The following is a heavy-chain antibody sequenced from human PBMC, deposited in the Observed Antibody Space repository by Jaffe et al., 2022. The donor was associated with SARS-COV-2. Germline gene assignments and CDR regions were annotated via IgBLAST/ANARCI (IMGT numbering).Heavy chain of an antibody. J-gene: IGHJ4*02. D-gene: IGHD6-19*01. CDR3: ARHLLRQWLVRGGPFDY. V-gene: IGHV4-39*01. CDR2: IYYSGST. Sequence: QLQLQESGPGLVKPSETLSLTCTVSGGSISSSSYYWGWIRQPPGKGLEWIGSIYYSGSTYYNPSLKSRVTISVDTSKNQFSLKLSSVTAADTAVYYCARHLLRQWLVRGGPFDYWGQGTLVTVSS. CDR1: GGSISSSSYY.